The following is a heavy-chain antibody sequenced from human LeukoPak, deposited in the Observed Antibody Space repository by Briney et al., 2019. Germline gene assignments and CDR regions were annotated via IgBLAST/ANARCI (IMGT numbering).Heavy chain of an antibody. D-gene: IGHD2-15*01. J-gene: IGHJ4*02. V-gene: IGHV3-21*01. CDR2: ISSSSSYI. CDR3: ARDSGYCSGGSCYSVPNY. Sequence: GGSLRLSCAASGFTFSSYSMNWVRQAPGKGLEWVSSISSSSSYIYYAHSVKGRFTISRDNAKNSLYLQMNSLRAEDTAVYYCARDSGYCSGGSCYSVPNYWGQGTLVTVSS. CDR1: GFTFSSYS.